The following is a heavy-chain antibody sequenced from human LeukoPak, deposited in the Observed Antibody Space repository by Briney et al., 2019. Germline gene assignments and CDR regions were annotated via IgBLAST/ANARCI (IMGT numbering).Heavy chain of an antibody. CDR1: GYTFSSYA. D-gene: IGHD3-22*01. J-gene: IGHJ4*02. Sequence: SVKVSCKASGYTFSSYAISWVRQAPGQGLEWMGRLIPILGIANYAQKFQGRVTITADKSTSTAYMELSSLRSEDTAVYYCARDHYYDSSGYAHDFFDYWGQGTLVTVSS. CDR3: ARDHYYDSSGYAHDFFDY. V-gene: IGHV1-69*04. CDR2: LIPILGIA.